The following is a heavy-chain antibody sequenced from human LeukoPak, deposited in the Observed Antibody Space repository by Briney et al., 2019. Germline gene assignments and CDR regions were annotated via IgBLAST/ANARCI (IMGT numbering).Heavy chain of an antibody. V-gene: IGHV3-9*01. Sequence: GRSLRLSCAASGFTFDDYAMHWVRQAPGKGLEWVSGISWNSGSIGYADSVKGRFTISRDNAKNSLYLQMNSLRAEDTAVYYCAKDVLRFLEWLSPFDYWGQGTLVTVSS. J-gene: IGHJ4*02. CDR1: GFTFDDYA. D-gene: IGHD3-3*01. CDR3: AKDVLRFLEWLSPFDY. CDR2: ISWNSGSI.